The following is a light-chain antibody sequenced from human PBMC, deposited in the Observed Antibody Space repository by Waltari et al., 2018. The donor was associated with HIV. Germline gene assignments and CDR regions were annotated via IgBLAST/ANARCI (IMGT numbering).Light chain of an antibody. CDR1: DIGYTL. J-gene: IGLJ3*02. CDR3: QVWDSTSDHMV. Sequence: SYVLTQPPSVSLPPGETANITCAGKDIGYTLVPWYKQKPGQVPVLVIFYDSDRPSGSAQRFSGSNSGNTATLTITRVGAGDEADYYCQVWDSTSDHMVFGGGTTLTVL. V-gene: IGLV3-21*04. CDR2: YDS.